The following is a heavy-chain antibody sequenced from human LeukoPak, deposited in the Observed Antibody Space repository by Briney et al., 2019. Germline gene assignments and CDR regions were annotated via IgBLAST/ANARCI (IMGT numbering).Heavy chain of an antibody. J-gene: IGHJ5*02. CDR3: ARWRAVTYSFDP. D-gene: IGHD4-17*01. Sequence: ASVKVSCKASGYIFTTYAITWVRQAPGQGLEWMGWINAGNGNTKYSQKFQGRVTITRDTSASTAYMELSSLRSEDTAVYYCARWRAVTYSFDPWGQGTLVTVSS. CDR1: GYIFTTYA. CDR2: INAGNGNT. V-gene: IGHV1-3*01.